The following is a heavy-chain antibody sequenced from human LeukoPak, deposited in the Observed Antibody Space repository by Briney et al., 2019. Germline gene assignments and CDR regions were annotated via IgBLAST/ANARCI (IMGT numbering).Heavy chain of an antibody. CDR2: IRYDGSNK. J-gene: IGHJ4*02. V-gene: IGHV3-30*02. CDR3: ARLGFKYGSGSYYAGY. Sequence: PGGSLRLSCAASGFTFSSYAMSWVRQAPGKGLEWVAFIRYDGSNKYYADSVKGRFTISRDNSKNTLYLQMNSLRAEDTAVYYCARLGFKYGSGSYYAGYWGQGTLVTVSS. CDR1: GFTFSSYA. D-gene: IGHD3-10*01.